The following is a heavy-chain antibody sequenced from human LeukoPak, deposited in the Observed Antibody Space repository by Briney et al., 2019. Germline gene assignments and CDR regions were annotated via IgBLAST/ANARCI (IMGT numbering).Heavy chain of an antibody. J-gene: IGHJ4*02. V-gene: IGHV3-21*01. CDR2: ISGSSSYI. D-gene: IGHD3-16*01. CDR3: ARDQPKTITFGGVISSVYDY. CDR1: GFTFSSYS. Sequence: PGGSLRLSCAASGFTFSSYSMNWVRQAPGKGLEWVSSISGSSSYIYYADSVKGRFTISRDNAKNSLYLQMNSLRAEDTAVYYCARDQPKTITFGGVISSVYDYWGQGTLVTVSS.